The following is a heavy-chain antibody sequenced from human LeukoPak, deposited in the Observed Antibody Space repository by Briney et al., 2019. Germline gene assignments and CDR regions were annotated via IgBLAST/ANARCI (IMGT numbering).Heavy chain of an antibody. CDR3: ARDRLPTRDFDY. J-gene: IGHJ4*02. V-gene: IGHV4-39*07. Sequence: SETLSLTCTVSGGSISSSSYYWGWIRQPPGKGLEWIGSIYYSGSTYSNPSLKSRVTISVDTSKNQFSLKLSSVTAADTAVYYCARDRLPTRDFDYWGQGTLVTVSS. CDR2: IYYSGST. CDR1: GGSISSSSYY. D-gene: IGHD2-15*01.